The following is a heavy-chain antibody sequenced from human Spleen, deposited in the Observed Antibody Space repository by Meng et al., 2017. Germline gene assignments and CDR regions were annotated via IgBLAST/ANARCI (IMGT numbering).Heavy chain of an antibody. Sequence: SETLSLTCTVSGGSISSSSYYWGWIRQPPGKGLEWIGSIYYSGSTYYNPSLKSRVTISVDTSKNQFSLKLSSVTAADTAVYYCARDYSSGDFRHFDHWGQGTLVTVSS. CDR1: GGSISSSSYY. CDR2: IYYSGST. V-gene: IGHV4-39*07. D-gene: IGHD3-22*01. J-gene: IGHJ4*02. CDR3: ARDYSSGDFRHFDH.